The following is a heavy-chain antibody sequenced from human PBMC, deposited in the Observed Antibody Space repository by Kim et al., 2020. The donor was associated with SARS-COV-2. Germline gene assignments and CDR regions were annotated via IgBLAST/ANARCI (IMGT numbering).Heavy chain of an antibody. CDR3: ARGGGATHYYYYGMDV. V-gene: IGHV6-1*01. CDR1: GDRVSSNSAA. J-gene: IGHJ6*02. CDR2: TYYRSKWYN. Sequence: SQTLSLTCAISGDRVSSNSAAWNWIRQSPSRGLEWLGRTYYRSKWYNDSAITVKSRITINPDTSKNQFSLQLNSVTPEDTAVYYCARGGGATHYYYYGMDVWGQGTTVTVSS. D-gene: IGHD1-26*01.